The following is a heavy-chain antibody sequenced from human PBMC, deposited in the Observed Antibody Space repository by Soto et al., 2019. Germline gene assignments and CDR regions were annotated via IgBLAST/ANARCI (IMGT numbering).Heavy chain of an antibody. J-gene: IGHJ4*02. Sequence: SETLALTCAVYGGSCSTYYWTWIRQPPGKGLEWIGEINHSGSTNYNSSLKSRDTISADTSKNQFSLKLSSVTAADTAVYYCARIKSHDYVWGSYRPFEYWGQGILVTVSS. CDR1: GGSCSTYY. D-gene: IGHD3-16*02. V-gene: IGHV4-34*01. CDR3: ARIKSHDYVWGSYRPFEY. CDR2: INHSGST.